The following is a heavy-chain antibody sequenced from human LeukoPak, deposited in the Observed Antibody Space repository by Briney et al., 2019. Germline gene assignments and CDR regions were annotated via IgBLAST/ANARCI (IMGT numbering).Heavy chain of an antibody. V-gene: IGHV3-33*01. J-gene: IGHJ3*02. D-gene: IGHD3-22*01. CDR3: ARDSGSYDSSGYYYGNDAFDI. CDR2: IWYDGSNK. CDR1: GFTFSSYG. Sequence: QPGRSLRLSCAASGFTFSSYGMHWVRQAPGKGMEWVAVIWYDGSNKYYADSVKGRFTISRDNSKNTLYLQMNSLRAEDTAVYYCARDSGSYDSSGYYYGNDAFDIWGQGTMVTVSS.